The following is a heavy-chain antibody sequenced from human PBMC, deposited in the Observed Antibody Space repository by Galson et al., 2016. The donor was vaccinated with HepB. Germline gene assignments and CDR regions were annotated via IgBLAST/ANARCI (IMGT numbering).Heavy chain of an antibody. J-gene: IGHJ4*02. V-gene: IGHV3-73*01. D-gene: IGHD1-26*01. CDR1: GFTFSDSA. CDR2: IRSKANTYAT. Sequence: SLRLSCAASGFTFSDSAMHWVRQASGKGLEWVGRIRSKANTYATAYAASVKGRFTISRDDSKNPAYLHMNSLKTEDTAVYYCFRRRASDGKGDSADNWGRGTLVTVSS. CDR3: FRRRASDGKGDSADN.